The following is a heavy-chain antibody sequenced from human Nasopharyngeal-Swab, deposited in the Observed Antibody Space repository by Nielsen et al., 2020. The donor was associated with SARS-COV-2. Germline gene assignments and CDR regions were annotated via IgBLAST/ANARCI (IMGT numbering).Heavy chain of an antibody. Sequence: GGSLRLSCAASGFTFSSYSMNWVRQAPGKGLEWVSSISSSSSYIYYADSVKGRFTISRDNAKNSLYLQMNSLGAEDTAVYYCARDRGYSYGSSGWSYYFDYWGQGTLVTVSS. D-gene: IGHD5-18*01. V-gene: IGHV3-21*01. J-gene: IGHJ4*02. CDR3: ARDRGYSYGSSGWSYYFDY. CDR2: ISSSSSYI. CDR1: GFTFSSYS.